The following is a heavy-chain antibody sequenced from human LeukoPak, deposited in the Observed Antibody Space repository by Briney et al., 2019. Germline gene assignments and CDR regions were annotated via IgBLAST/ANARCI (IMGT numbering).Heavy chain of an antibody. V-gene: IGHV4-59*01. Sequence: SETLSLTCTVSGGSISSYYWSWIRQPPGKGLEWIGYIYYSGSTNYNPSLKSRVTISVDTSKNQFSLKLSSVTAADTAVYYCARGDYDFWSGLPGSPSDYWGQGTLVTVSS. CDR1: GGSISSYY. D-gene: IGHD3-3*01. CDR2: IYYSGST. CDR3: ARGDYDFWSGLPGSPSDY. J-gene: IGHJ4*02.